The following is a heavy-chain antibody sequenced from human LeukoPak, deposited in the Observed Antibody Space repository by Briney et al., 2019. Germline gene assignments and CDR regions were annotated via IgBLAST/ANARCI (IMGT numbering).Heavy chain of an antibody. V-gene: IGHV1-2*02. CDR2: INPNSGGT. CDR3: ARFGSIAVGDFDY. D-gene: IGHD6-19*01. Sequence: ASVKVSCKVSGYTFTGYYMHWVRQAPGQGLEWMGWINPNSGGTNYAQKFQGRVTMTRDTSISTAYMELSRLRSDDTAVYYCARFGSIAVGDFDYWGQGTLVTVSS. J-gene: IGHJ4*02. CDR1: GYTFTGYY.